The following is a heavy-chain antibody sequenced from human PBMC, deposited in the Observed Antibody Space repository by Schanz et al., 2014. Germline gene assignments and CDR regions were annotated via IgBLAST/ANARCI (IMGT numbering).Heavy chain of an antibody. Sequence: QVQLVQSGGEVKKPGASATVSCKASGYTFNNHGISWVRQAPGQGLEWMGIINPSGGSTSYAQKFQGRVTMTRDTSTSTVNMELSSLRSEDTAVYYCARDGEAAAGCDYWGQGTLVTVSS. D-gene: IGHD6-13*01. CDR3: ARDGEAAAGCDY. J-gene: IGHJ4*02. V-gene: IGHV1-46*02. CDR1: GYTFNNHG. CDR2: INPSGGST.